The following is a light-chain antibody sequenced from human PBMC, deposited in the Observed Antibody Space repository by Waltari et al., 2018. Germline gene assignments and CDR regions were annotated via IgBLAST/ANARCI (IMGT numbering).Light chain of an antibody. CDR3: HQRLNWPLT. J-gene: IGKJ4*01. Sequence: EIVLTQSPATLSLSPGERATISCRASQTVNTYLAWYQQKPGQAPRLLIYDASERATGIPARFSGSGSGTDFTLTISSLETEDFAVYYCHQRLNWPLTFGGGTKVEI. CDR1: QTVNTY. V-gene: IGKV3-11*01. CDR2: DAS.